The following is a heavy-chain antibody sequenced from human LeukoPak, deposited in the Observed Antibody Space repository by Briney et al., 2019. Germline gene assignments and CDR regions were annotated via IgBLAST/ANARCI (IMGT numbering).Heavy chain of an antibody. Sequence: SETLSLTCAVYGGSFSGYYWSWIRQPPGKGREWIGEINHSGSTNYNPSLKSRVTISVDTSKNQFSLKLSSVTAADTAVYYCARGRHIVVVPAAPSEVSDPFDYWGQGTLVTVSS. CDR2: INHSGST. J-gene: IGHJ4*02. CDR1: GGSFSGYY. CDR3: ARGRHIVVVPAAPSEVSDPFDY. D-gene: IGHD2-2*01. V-gene: IGHV4-34*01.